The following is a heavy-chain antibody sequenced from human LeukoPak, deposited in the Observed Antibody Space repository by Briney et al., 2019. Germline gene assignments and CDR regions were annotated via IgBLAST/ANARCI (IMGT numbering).Heavy chain of an antibody. CDR3: ARVRQGYYMDV. CDR1: GFTFRSYA. V-gene: IGHV3-21*01. J-gene: IGHJ6*03. CDR2: ISGSSYYI. Sequence: GGSLRLSCAASGFTFRSYAMNWVRQAPGKGLEWVSSISGSSYYIYYADSMQGRFTISRDNAKNSLYLQMHTLRAEDTAVYYCARVRQGYYMDVWGKGTAVTVSS.